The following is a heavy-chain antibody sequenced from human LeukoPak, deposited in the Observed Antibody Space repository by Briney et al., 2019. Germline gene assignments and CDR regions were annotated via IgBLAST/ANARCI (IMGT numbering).Heavy chain of an antibody. V-gene: IGHV4-59*01. CDR1: GGSISSNY. Sequence: PSETLSLTCNVSGGSISSNYWSWIRQPPGKGLEWIGYIYYSGSTNYNPSLKSRVTISVDTSKNQFSLKLSSVTAADTAVYYCARDPSSGWYGGFDYWGQGTLVTVSS. CDR3: ARDPSSGWYGGFDY. J-gene: IGHJ4*02. D-gene: IGHD6-19*01. CDR2: IYYSGST.